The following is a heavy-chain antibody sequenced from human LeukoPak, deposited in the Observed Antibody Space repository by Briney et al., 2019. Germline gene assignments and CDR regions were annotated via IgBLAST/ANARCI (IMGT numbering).Heavy chain of an antibody. CDR2: IWYDGGNK. Sequence: GGSLRLSCSASGFAFSGFAMGWVRQAPGKGLECVALIWYDGGNKYYADSVKGRFTISRDNSKNTLYLQMNSLRAEDTAVYYCAREYDTSGYYHDYWGQGTLVTVSS. V-gene: IGHV3-33*08. J-gene: IGHJ4*02. CDR3: AREYDTSGYYHDY. D-gene: IGHD3-22*01. CDR1: GFAFSGFA.